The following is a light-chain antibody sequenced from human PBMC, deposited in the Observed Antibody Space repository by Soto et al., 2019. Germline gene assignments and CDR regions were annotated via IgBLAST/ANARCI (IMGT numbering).Light chain of an antibody. J-gene: IGLJ2*01. Sequence: QSALTQPPSVSGSPGQSVTISCTGTSSDVGNYNFVSRYQLHPGKAPKFMIYDVSQRPSGVPDRFSGSKSGNTASLTISGLQAEDEADYYCCSYAGRNKLVFGGGTKLTVL. CDR1: SSDVGNYNF. CDR2: DVS. V-gene: IGLV2-11*01. CDR3: CSYAGRNKLV.